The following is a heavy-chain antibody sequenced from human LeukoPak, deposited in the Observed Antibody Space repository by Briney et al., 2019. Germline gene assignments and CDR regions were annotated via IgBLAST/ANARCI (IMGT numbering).Heavy chain of an antibody. CDR3: ARVGDFWSGYYSDY. J-gene: IGHJ4*02. CDR2: IKQDGSEK. D-gene: IGHD3-3*01. V-gene: IGHV3-7*04. CDR1: GFTFSSYW. Sequence: PGGSLRLSCAASGFTFSSYWMSWVRQAPGKGLEWVANIKQDGSEKYYVDSVKGRFTISRDNAKNSLYLQMNSLRAEDTAVYYCARVGDFWSGYYSDYWGQGTLVTVSS.